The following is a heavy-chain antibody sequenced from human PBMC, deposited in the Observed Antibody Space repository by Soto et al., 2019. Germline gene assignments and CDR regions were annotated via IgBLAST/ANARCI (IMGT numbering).Heavy chain of an antibody. CDR2: ISQGGGEK. CDR1: GFTFSSYW. V-gene: IGHV3-7*03. J-gene: IGHJ2*01. D-gene: IGHD7-27*01. CDR3: AKVSGDRYWYFDL. Sequence: GGSLRLSCAASGFTFSSYWMNWVRQAPGEGLEWVANISQGGGEKYYVDSVKGRFTISRDNSKNTLYLQMNSLRAEDTAVYYCAKVSGDRYWYFDLWGRGTLVTVSS.